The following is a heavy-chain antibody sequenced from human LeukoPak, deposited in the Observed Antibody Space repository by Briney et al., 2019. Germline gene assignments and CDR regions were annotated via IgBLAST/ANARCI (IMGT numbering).Heavy chain of an antibody. D-gene: IGHD6-13*01. Sequence: GASVKVSCKASGYTFTAYYLYWVRQAPGQGLEWMGRINPNSGGTDYAQKFQGRVTMTRDTSISTAYMELSSLRSDDTAVYYCAIGMAAAGTFEYWGQGTLVTVSS. CDR3: AIGMAAAGTFEY. CDR1: GYTFTAYY. J-gene: IGHJ4*02. CDR2: INPNSGGT. V-gene: IGHV1-2*06.